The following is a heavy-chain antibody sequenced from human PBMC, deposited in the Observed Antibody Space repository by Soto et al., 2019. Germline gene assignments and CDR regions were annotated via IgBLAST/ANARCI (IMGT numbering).Heavy chain of an antibody. Sequence: QVQLQESGPGLVKPSQTLSLTCTVSGGSISIGVYYWNWIRQHPGKGLEWIGYTYHTGSTYYNPSLESRVTIEVDPSKNQFSLKLSAVTAADTAVYYCARIGNPDASLYFDYWGQGTLVTVSS. D-gene: IGHD2-2*01. CDR2: TYHTGST. J-gene: IGHJ4*02. V-gene: IGHV4-31*03. CDR3: ARIGNPDASLYFDY. CDR1: GGSISIGVYY.